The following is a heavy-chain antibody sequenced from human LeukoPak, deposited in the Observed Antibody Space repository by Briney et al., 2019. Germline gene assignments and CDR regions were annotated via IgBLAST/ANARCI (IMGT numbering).Heavy chain of an antibody. V-gene: IGHV4-34*01. CDR2: INHSGST. CDR1: GGSFSGYY. Sequence: PSETLSLTCAVYGGSFSGYYWSWIRQPPGKGLEWIGEINHSGSTNYNPSLKSRVTISVDTSKNQFSLKLSSVTAADTAVYYCARQRGVAGDNWFDPWGQGTLVTVSS. CDR3: ARQRGVAGDNWFDP. D-gene: IGHD2-15*01. J-gene: IGHJ5*02.